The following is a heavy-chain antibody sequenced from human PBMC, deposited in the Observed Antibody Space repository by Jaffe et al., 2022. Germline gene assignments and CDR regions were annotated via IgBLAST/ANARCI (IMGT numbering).Heavy chain of an antibody. CDR2: ISYDGSNK. CDR3: AKDLSIFGDDAFDI. D-gene: IGHD3-3*02. J-gene: IGHJ3*02. CDR1: GFTFSSYG. V-gene: IGHV3-30*18. Sequence: QVQLVESGGGVVQPGRSLRLSCAASGFTFSSYGMHWVRQAPGKGLEWVAVISYDGSNKYYADSVKGRFTISRDNSKNTLYLQMNSLRAEDTAVYYCAKDLSIFGDDAFDIWGQGTMVTVSS.